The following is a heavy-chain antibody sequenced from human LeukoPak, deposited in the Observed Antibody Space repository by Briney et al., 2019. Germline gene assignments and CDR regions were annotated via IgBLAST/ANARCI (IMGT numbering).Heavy chain of an antibody. V-gene: IGHV5-51*01. D-gene: IGHD1-26*01. CDR2: IYPGDSDT. Sequence: GESLKISCKDSGYNLTTYWIGWVRQMPGKGLEWMGIIYPGDSDTRYSPSFQGQVTISADKSISTAYLQWNSLKASDTAMYYCARHVGPWELPHGDIWGQGTMVTVSS. CDR3: ARHVGPWELPHGDI. J-gene: IGHJ3*02. CDR1: GYNLTTYW.